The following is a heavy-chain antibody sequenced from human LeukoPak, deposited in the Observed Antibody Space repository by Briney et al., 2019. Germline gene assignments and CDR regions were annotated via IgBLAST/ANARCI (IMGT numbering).Heavy chain of an antibody. CDR1: GFTFRSST. V-gene: IGHV3-23*01. CDR2: ISRSDDNT. D-gene: IGHD3-16*01. Sequence: GGSLRLSCGASGFTFRSSTMSWVRQAPGKGLEWVSAISRSDDNTYYADSVKGRFTISRDSSENILYLYVSSLRAEDTAIYYCANHPGGSFDYWGQGTLVTVSS. J-gene: IGHJ4*02. CDR3: ANHPGGSFDY.